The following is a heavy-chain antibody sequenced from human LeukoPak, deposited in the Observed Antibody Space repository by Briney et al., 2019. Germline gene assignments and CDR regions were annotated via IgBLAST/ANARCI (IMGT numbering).Heavy chain of an antibody. CDR1: GFTFRRYA. CDR3: AKAASLTGYYFDK. CDR2: VTGSGGSS. D-gene: IGHD3-9*01. J-gene: IGHJ4*02. V-gene: IGHV3-23*01. Sequence: GGSLRFSCSASGFTFRRYAMSWVRQAPGKGLEWVSAVTGSGGSSYYADSVNGRFTMSRDNSKNTVDLQMNSLRVEDTAVYYCAKAASLTGYYFDKWGQGTLVIVSS.